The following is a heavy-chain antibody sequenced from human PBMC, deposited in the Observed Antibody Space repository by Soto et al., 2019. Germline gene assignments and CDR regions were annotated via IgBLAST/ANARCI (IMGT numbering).Heavy chain of an antibody. Sequence: EVQLVESGGGLVQPGGSLRLSCAASGFSFSDYWMHWVRQAPGKGLVRVSCIDTDGSTTTYADSVKGRFTISRDNVKNKLYLQMDSLRAEDTALYYCSRGGGFSGNYLGGQGTLVTVSS. D-gene: IGHD1-26*01. CDR3: SRGGGFSGNYL. V-gene: IGHV3-74*01. CDR1: GFSFSDYW. CDR2: IDTDGSTT. J-gene: IGHJ4*02.